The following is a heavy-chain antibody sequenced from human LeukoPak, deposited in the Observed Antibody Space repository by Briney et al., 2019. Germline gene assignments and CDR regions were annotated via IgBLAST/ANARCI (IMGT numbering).Heavy chain of an antibody. V-gene: IGHV1-69*06. CDR3: AREKDNQGYFQH. CDR1: GGTFSSYA. Sequence: SVEISCKASGGTFSSYAISWVRQAPGQGLEWMGGIIPIFGTANYAQKFQGRVTITAGKSTSTAYMELSSLRSEDTAVYYCAREKDNQGYFQHWGQGTLVTVSS. J-gene: IGHJ1*01. D-gene: IGHD1-14*01. CDR2: IIPIFGTA.